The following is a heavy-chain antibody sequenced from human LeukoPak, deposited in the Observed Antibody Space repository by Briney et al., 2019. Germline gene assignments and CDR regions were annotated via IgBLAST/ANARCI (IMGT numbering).Heavy chain of an antibody. J-gene: IGHJ6*03. V-gene: IGHV4-59*01. CDR1: GFTFSSYS. D-gene: IGHD2-2*02. CDR3: ARGGRYCSSTSCYKPYYYMDV. CDR2: IYYSGST. Sequence: AGGSLRLSCAASGFTFSSYSMNWIRQPPGKGLEWIGYIYYSGSTNYNPSLKSRVTISVKTSKNQFSLKLSSVTAADTAVYYCARGGRYCSSTSCYKPYYYMDVWGKGTTVTISS.